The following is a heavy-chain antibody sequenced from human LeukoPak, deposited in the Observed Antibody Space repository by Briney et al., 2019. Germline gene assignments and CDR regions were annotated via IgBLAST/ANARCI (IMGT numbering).Heavy chain of an antibody. V-gene: IGHV4-38-2*02. CDR3: ARGTYGYYMDV. J-gene: IGHJ6*03. D-gene: IGHD4-17*01. CDR1: NYSISNSLY. CDR2: IYRSGST. Sequence: KPSEPLSLTCTGSNYSISNSLYWGCLRQPPGKGLEGIGSIYRSGSTFYNPSLKSRVTISIDTSKNQFSLKLSSVTAADTAVYFCARGTYGYYMDVWGKGTTVTVSS.